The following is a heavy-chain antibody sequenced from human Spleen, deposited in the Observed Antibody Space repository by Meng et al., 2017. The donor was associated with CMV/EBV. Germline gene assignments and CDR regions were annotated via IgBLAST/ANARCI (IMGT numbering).Heavy chain of an antibody. CDR1: GFTFSSYE. J-gene: IGHJ3*02. CDR2: IYPNEYT. D-gene: IGHD3-3*01. V-gene: IGHV3-66*01. CDR3: ARDGDYDFWSDTGGSAFDI. Sequence: LSLTCAASGFTFSSYEMNWVRQAPGKGLEWVSVIYPNEYTYHADSVKGRFTISRDNFKNTVYLQMNSLRADDTAVYSCARDGDYDFWSDTGGSAFDIWGQGTMVTVSS.